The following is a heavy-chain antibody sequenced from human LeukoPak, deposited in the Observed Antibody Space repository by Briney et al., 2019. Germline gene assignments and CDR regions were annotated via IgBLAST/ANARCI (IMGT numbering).Heavy chain of an antibody. CDR3: ARQPNYYGSGSYGDNWFDP. J-gene: IGHJ5*02. CDR1: GYSFTSYW. D-gene: IGHD3-10*01. V-gene: IGHV5-51*01. CDR2: IYPGDSDT. Sequence: GESLKISCKGSGYSFTSYWIVWVRQMPGKGLEWMGIIYPGDSDTRYSPSFQGQVTISADKSISTAYLQWSSLKASDTAMYYCARQPNYYGSGSYGDNWFDPWGQGTLVTVSS.